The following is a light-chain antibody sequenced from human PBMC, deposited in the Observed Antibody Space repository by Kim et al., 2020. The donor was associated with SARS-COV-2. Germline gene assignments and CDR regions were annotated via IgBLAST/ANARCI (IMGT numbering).Light chain of an antibody. J-gene: IGKJ1*01. Sequence: DIQMTQSPSTLSASVGDRVTITCRASQSISSWLAWYQQKPGKAPKLLIYKASSLESGVPSRFSGSGSGTEFTLTISSLQPDDVAAYYCRQYNSYHWPFGRGTKVDIK. CDR2: KAS. CDR1: QSISSW. V-gene: IGKV1-5*03. CDR3: RQYNSYHWP.